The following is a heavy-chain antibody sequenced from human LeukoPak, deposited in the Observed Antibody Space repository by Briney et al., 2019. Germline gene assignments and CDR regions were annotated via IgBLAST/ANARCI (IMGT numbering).Heavy chain of an antibody. CDR2: ISYDGNNK. CDR1: GFTFSSYA. Sequence: PGGSLRLPCAASGFTFSSYAMHWVRQAPGKGLEWVAVISYDGNNKYYADSVKGRFTISRDNSKNTLYLQMNSLRREDTAVFSCARERSSGSYYDHWGQGTLVTVSS. V-gene: IGHV3-30-3*01. CDR3: ARERSSGSYYDH. D-gene: IGHD1-26*01. J-gene: IGHJ4*02.